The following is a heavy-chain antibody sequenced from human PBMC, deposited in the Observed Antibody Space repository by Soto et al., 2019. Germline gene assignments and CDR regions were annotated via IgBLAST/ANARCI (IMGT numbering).Heavy chain of an antibody. V-gene: IGHV1-18*01. CDR1: GYTFTSYG. CDR2: ISAYNGNT. CDR3: ARGYGYCSGGSCYVWFDP. Sequence: ASVKVSCKASGYTFTSYGISWVRQAPGQGLEWMGWISAYNGNTNYAQKLQGRVTMTTDTSTSTAYMELRSLRSDDTAVYYCARGYGYCSGGSCYVWFDPWGQGTLVTVSS. J-gene: IGHJ5*02. D-gene: IGHD2-15*01.